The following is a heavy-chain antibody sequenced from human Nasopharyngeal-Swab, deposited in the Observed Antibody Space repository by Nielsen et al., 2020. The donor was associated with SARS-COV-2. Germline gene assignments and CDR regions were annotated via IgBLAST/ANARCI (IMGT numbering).Heavy chain of an antibody. CDR3: ARPYYDSSGYDAWFDP. V-gene: IGHV4-39*01. Sequence: SETLSLTCTVSSGSISSSSYYWGWIRQPPGKGLEWIGRIYYSGSTYYNPSLKSRVTISVDTSKNHFSLKLSSVTAADTAVYYCARPYYDSSGYDAWFDPWGQGTLVTVSS. D-gene: IGHD3-22*01. CDR1: SGSISSSSYY. CDR2: IYYSGST. J-gene: IGHJ5*02.